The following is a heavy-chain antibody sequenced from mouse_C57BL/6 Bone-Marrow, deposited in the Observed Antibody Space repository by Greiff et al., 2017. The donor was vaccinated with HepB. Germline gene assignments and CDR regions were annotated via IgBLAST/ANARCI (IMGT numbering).Heavy chain of an antibody. CDR3: VLLFYAMDY. Sequence: EVKLQESGGGLVQPKGSLKLSCAASGFSFNTYAMNWVRQAPGKGLEWVARIRSKSNNYATYYADSVKDRFTISRDDSESMLYLQMNNLKTEDTAMYYCVLLFYAMDYWGQGTSVTVSS. V-gene: IGHV10-1*01. CDR1: GFSFNTYA. CDR2: IRSKSNNYAT. D-gene: IGHD1-1*01. J-gene: IGHJ4*01.